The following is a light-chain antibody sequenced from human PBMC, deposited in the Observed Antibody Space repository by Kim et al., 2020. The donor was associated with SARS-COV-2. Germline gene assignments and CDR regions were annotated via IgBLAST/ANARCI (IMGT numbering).Light chain of an antibody. V-gene: IGLV3-21*01. CDR1: IIGTKS. Sequence: APGKTARVSCEGHIIGTKSVHWYQPKPGQAPLLVIYYDTDRPSGIPERFSGSTSGSTATLTISRVEAGDEADYYCQVWDSSSDHWIFGGGTKVTVL. CDR3: QVWDSSSDHWI. CDR2: YDT. J-gene: IGLJ2*01.